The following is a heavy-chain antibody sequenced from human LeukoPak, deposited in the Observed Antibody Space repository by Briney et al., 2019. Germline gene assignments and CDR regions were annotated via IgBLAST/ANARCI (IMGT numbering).Heavy chain of an antibody. J-gene: IGHJ4*02. CDR3: ARDSLGDPTYYFDY. CDR2: ISYDGSNK. V-gene: IGHV3-30*04. CDR1: GFTFSSYA. Sequence: GSLRLSCAASGFTFSSYAMHWVRQAPGKGLEWVAVISYDGSNKQYADSVRGRFTISRDNSKNTLYVQMNSLRAEDTAVYYCARDSLGDPTYYFDYWGQGTLVTVSS. D-gene: IGHD3-10*01.